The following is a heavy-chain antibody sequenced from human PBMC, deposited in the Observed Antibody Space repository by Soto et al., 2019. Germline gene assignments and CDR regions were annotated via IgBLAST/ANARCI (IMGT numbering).Heavy chain of an antibody. J-gene: IGHJ6*02. CDR1: GGTFSSYA. CDR3: ASILYSSGYYSGPLGYGMDV. Sequence: SVKVSCKASGGTFSSYAISWVRQAPGQGIEWMGGIIPIFGTANYAQKFQGRVTITADESTSTAYMELSSLRSEDTAVYYCASILYSSGYYSGPLGYGMDVWGQGTTVTVSS. D-gene: IGHD3-22*01. CDR2: IIPIFGTA. V-gene: IGHV1-69*13.